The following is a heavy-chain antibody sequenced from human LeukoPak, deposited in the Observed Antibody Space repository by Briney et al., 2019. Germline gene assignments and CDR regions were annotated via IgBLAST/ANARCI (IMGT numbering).Heavy chain of an antibody. CDR3: ARDPRAFGVGGGYFDY. Sequence: SETLSLTCTVPGASISNYYWNWIRQPPGKGLEWIGFIYYSQSTNYNPSLRSRVTISVDTSKNQFSLKLTSVTAADTALYYCARDPRAFGVGGGYFDYRGQGTLVTVSS. D-gene: IGHD3-3*01. J-gene: IGHJ4*02. CDR2: IYYSQST. V-gene: IGHV4-59*01. CDR1: GASISNYY.